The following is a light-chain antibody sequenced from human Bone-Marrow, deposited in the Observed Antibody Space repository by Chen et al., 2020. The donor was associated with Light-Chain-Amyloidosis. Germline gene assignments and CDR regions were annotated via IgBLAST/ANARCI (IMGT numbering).Light chain of an antibody. CDR1: NIGSTS. Sequence: SYVLTQPSSVSVAPGQTATIACGGNNIGSTSVHWYQQTPGQAPLLVVYDDSDRPSGIPERLSGSNSGNTATLTISRVDAGDEADYCCQVWDRGSDRPVFGGGTKLTVL. CDR3: QVWDRGSDRPV. J-gene: IGLJ3*02. CDR2: DDS. V-gene: IGLV3-21*02.